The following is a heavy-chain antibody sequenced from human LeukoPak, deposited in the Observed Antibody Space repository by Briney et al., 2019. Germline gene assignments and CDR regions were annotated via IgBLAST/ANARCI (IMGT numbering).Heavy chain of an antibody. CDR1: GFTFSTYS. Sequence: PGGSLRLSCAASGFTFSTYSKNWVRQAPGKGQEWVSYISGSSGTIYYADSVKGRFTISRDNAKNSLYLQMSSLRAEDTAVYYCARRSEFGVLYYMDVWGKGTTVTVSS. J-gene: IGHJ6*03. V-gene: IGHV3-48*01. CDR2: ISGSSGTI. D-gene: IGHD3-16*01. CDR3: ARRSEFGVLYYMDV.